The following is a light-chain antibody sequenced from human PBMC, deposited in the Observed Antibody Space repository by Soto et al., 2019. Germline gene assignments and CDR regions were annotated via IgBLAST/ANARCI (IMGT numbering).Light chain of an antibody. CDR3: QQYGSSPLT. J-gene: IGKJ2*01. CDR1: QSVSSSY. CDR2: GAS. V-gene: IGKV3-20*01. Sequence: EIVLTQSPGTLSLSPGERATLSCRASQSVSSSYLAWYQQKPGQAPRLLISGASSRATGIPARFSGSGSGTDFTLTISRLEPEDFAVYYCQQYGSSPLTFGQGTKLEIK.